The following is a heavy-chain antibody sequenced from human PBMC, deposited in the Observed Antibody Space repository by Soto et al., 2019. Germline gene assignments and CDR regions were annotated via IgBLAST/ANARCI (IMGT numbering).Heavy chain of an antibody. CDR1: GYTFTNYG. V-gene: IGHV1-18*01. CDR3: ARGVGSGTYYNHYNWFDP. D-gene: IGHD3-10*01. CDR2: INTYNGNT. J-gene: IGHJ5*02. Sequence: ASVKVSCKASGYTFTNYGISWVRQAPGQGLEWMGWINTYNGNTNHAQKLQGRVTMTTDTSTSTAYMELRSLRSDDTAVYYCARGVGSGTYYNHYNWFDPWGKGTLVTVSS.